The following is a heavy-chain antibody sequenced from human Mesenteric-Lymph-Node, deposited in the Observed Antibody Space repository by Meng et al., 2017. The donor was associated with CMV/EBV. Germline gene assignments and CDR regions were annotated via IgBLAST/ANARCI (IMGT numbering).Heavy chain of an antibody. V-gene: IGHV3-48*03. CDR3: ARERSGYRGNDAFDI. Sequence: GGSLRLSCAASGFTFSSYEMNWVRQAPGKGLEWVSYISSSGGTIYDADSVKGRFTISRDNAKNSLYLQINSLRAEDTAIYYCARERSGYRGNDAFDIWGQGTMVTVSS. CDR1: GFTFSSYE. CDR2: ISSSGGTI. J-gene: IGHJ3*02. D-gene: IGHD3-3*01.